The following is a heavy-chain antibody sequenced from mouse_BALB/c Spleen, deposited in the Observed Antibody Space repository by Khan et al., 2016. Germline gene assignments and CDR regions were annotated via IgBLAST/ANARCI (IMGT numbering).Heavy chain of an antibody. J-gene: IGHJ4*01. CDR3: ARELGHYAMDC. D-gene: IGHD4-1*01. CDR2: IWGDGRP. Sequence: QVQLKESGPGLVAPSQSLSITCTVSGFSLTGYGVNWVRQPPGKGLEWLGMIWGDGRPDYNSALKSRLSISQDKSKSPVCLKMNSLQADGTARYYCARELGHYAMDCWGQGTSVTVSS. CDR1: GFSLTGYG. V-gene: IGHV2-6-7*01.